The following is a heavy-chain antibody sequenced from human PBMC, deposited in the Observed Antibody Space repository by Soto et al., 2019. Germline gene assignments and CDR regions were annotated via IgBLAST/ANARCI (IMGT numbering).Heavy chain of an antibody. CDR3: ARHGSSSWSDYYYYGMDV. CDR1: GGSIGSSSYY. J-gene: IGHJ6*02. V-gene: IGHV4-39*01. D-gene: IGHD6-13*01. CDR2: LYYTGTT. Sequence: SETLSLTCSVSGGSIGSSSYYFGWIRQPPGKGLEWIGSLYYTGTTYYNSSLKSRVTISVDTSKNQFSLKLSSVTAADTAVYYCARHGSSSWSDYYYYGMDVWGQGTTVTVYS.